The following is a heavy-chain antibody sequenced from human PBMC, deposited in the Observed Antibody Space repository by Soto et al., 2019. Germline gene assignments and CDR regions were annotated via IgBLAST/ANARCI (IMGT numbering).Heavy chain of an antibody. CDR3: AKDGPNWGRDFDY. CDR1: GFTFSSYS. Sequence: GGSLRLSCAASGFTFSSYSMNWVRQAPGKGPEWVADITTSSSFRFYADSVKGRSTISRDDAKNSLYLQMNSLRAEDTGVYYCAKDGPNWGRDFDYWGQGTLVTVSS. CDR2: ITTSSSFR. V-gene: IGHV3-21*01. D-gene: IGHD7-27*01. J-gene: IGHJ4*02.